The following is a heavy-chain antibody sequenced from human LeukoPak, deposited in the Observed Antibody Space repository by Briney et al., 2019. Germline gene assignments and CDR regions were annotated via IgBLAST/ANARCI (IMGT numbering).Heavy chain of an antibody. J-gene: IGHJ4*02. D-gene: IGHD6-13*01. CDR1: GFTISTYW. Sequence: PGGSLRLSCTASGFTISTYWMSWVRQAPGKGLEWVANINRDGSKKYYVDSVKGRFTISTDNVKNSVYRQMNSLRAEDTAVYSCAGAVAAADRYGGGGPLVTAPS. CDR3: AGAVAAADRY. CDR2: INRDGSKK. V-gene: IGHV3-7*04.